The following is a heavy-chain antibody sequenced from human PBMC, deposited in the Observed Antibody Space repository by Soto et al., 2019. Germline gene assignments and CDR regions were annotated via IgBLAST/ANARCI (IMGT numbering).Heavy chain of an antibody. CDR2: INNSGST. D-gene: IGHD6-6*01. CDR1: GGCFSGNY. CDR3: ARGLVTARPLEV. J-gene: IGHJ6*02. Sequence: SETLSLTCVVYGGCFSGNYWSLIRQPPGKGLEWIGQINNSGSTNYNTSLKSRVTISVDTSKSQFSLKLSSVPAADTALYYCARGLVTARPLEVCRQGTTVTVSS. V-gene: IGHV4-34*01.